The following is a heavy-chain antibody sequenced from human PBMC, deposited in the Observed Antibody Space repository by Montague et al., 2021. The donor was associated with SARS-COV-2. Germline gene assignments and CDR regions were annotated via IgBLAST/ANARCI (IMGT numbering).Heavy chain of an antibody. CDR2: IYTSGPT. V-gene: IGHV4-61*09. CDR3: ARDMERDTAYSYDAFDI. D-gene: IGHD3-9*01. J-gene: IGHJ3*02. CDR1: GGSSICARYY. Sequence: TLSLTCTVSGGSSICARYYWSWSRPAAGKGLEWLVHIYTSGPTAYTSSLKSRLTISLDTSKNQFSLKLSSVTAADTAIYYCARDMERDTAYSYDAFDIWGQGTTVTVS.